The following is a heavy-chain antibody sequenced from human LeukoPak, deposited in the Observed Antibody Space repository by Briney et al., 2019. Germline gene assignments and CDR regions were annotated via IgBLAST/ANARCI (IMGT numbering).Heavy chain of an antibody. D-gene: IGHD1/OR15-1a*01. Sequence: ASVKVSCKASGYTFTGYYMHWVRQAPGQGLEWMGWINPNTGGTNYAPKFQGRVTMTRDTSISTAYMELSNLRSDDTAVYYCARTLGGNNVDRAAGFDLWGRGTLVTVSS. CDR3: ARTLGGNNVDRAAGFDL. CDR1: GYTFTGYY. CDR2: INPNTGGT. V-gene: IGHV1-2*02. J-gene: IGHJ2*01.